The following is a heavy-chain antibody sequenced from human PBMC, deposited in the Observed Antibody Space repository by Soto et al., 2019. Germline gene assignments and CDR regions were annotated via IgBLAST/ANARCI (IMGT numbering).Heavy chain of an antibody. J-gene: IGHJ6*02. D-gene: IGHD1-26*01. V-gene: IGHV3-66*01. CDR2: IYSGGST. Sequence: GGSLRLSCAASGFTVSSNYMSWVRQAPGKGLEWVSVIYSGGSTYYADSVKGRFTISRDNSKNTLYLQMNSLRAEDTAVYYCARELGGSYVSGYYYYYGMDVWGQGTTVTVSS. CDR1: GFTVSSNY. CDR3: ARELGGSYVSGYYYYYGMDV.